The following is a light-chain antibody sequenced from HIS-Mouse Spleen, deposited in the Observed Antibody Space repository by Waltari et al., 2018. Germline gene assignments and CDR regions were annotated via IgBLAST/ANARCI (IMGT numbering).Light chain of an antibody. V-gene: IGLV3-19*01. CDR3: NSRDSSGNHLV. Sequence: SSELTQDPAVSVALGQTVRITCQGDSLRSYYASWYQQKPGQPPVLVIYGKNNRPSGIPDRFSGSSSGNTASLTITGAQAEDEADYYCNSRDSSGNHLVFGGGTKLNVL. J-gene: IGLJ3*02. CDR1: SLRSYY. CDR2: GKN.